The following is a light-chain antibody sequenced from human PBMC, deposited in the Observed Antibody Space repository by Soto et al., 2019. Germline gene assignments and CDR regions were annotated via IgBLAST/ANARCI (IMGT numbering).Light chain of an antibody. Sequence: SPGERATLSCRASQSVTNYLAWYQQKAGQAPRLLIYETIHRATGIPARFSGSGSGTDFTLTISSLEPEDFAVYYCQHRCHWLITFGQGTRLEVK. CDR3: QHRCHWLIT. CDR1: QSVTNY. V-gene: IGKV3-11*01. J-gene: IGKJ5*01. CDR2: ETI.